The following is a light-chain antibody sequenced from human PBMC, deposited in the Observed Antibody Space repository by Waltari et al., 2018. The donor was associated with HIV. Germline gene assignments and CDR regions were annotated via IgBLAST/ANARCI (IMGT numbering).Light chain of an antibody. J-gene: IGKJ1*01. CDR2: WAS. CDR1: QSILYKSNNKNY. Sequence: DTVMTQSPDFLAVSLGERATIHCKSSQSILYKSNNKNYLSWYQQKPGQPPKLLIYWASTRESGVPDRFSGSGSGTDFTLTINNLQAEDVAVYFCQQYFSTWTFGQGTKVEIK. CDR3: QQYFSTWT. V-gene: IGKV4-1*01.